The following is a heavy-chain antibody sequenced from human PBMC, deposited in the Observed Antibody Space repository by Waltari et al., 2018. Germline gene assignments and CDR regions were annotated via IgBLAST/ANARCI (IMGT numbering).Heavy chain of an antibody. CDR2: FFNPGSR. D-gene: IGHD4-17*01. Sequence: QVQLQESGPGLVKPSGTLPLTCAVSGGSIKSNFWSIWVCQPPGKGLEWIGEFFNPGSRNYNPSLKSRVTISLDKSRNQFSLRLTSVTAADTAIYYCLARATVTPKFDYWGQGTLVTVSS. CDR1: GGSIKSNFW. CDR3: LARATVTPKFDY. J-gene: IGHJ4*02. V-gene: IGHV4-4*02.